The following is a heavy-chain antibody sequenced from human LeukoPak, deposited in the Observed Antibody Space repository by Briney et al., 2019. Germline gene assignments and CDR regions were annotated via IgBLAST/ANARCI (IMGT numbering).Heavy chain of an antibody. J-gene: IGHJ4*02. CDR3: ARVSDIVVVPAAFYFDY. V-gene: IGHV1-2*02. CDR1: GYNFFVFY. CDR2: INPNSGNT. Sequence: GASVKVSCTASGYNFFVFYIHWLRQAPGQGPEWMGWINPNSGNTNYAQKFQGRVTMTRDTSITTVYMELSRPTSDDTAVYFCARVSDIVVVPAAFYFDYWGQGALVTVSS. D-gene: IGHD2-2*01.